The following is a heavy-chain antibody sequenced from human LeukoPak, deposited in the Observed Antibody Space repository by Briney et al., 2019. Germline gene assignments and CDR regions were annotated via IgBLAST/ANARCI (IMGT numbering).Heavy chain of an antibody. J-gene: IGHJ3*02. V-gene: IGHV4-34*01. CDR2: INHSGST. CDR3: AKSRGNPTEYAFDI. D-gene: IGHD4-23*01. Sequence: PSETLSLTCAVYGGSFSGYYWSWIRQPPGKGLEWIGEINHSGSTNYNPSLKSRVTISVDTSKNQFSLKLSSVTAADTAVYYCAKSRGNPTEYAFDIWGQGTMVTVSS. CDR1: GGSFSGYY.